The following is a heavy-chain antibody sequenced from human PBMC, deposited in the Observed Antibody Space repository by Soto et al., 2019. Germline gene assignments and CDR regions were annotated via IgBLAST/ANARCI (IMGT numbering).Heavy chain of an antibody. CDR3: AMDIVGAPDAFDI. V-gene: IGHV3-53*01. J-gene: IGHJ3*02. CDR2: IYSGGST. CDR1: GFTVSSNY. D-gene: IGHD1-26*01. Sequence: PGGFLRLSCAASGFTVSSNYMSWVRQAPGKGLEWVSVIYSGGSTYYADSVKGRFTISRDNSKNTLYLQMNSLRAEDTAVYYCAMDIVGAPDAFDIWGQGTMVTVSS.